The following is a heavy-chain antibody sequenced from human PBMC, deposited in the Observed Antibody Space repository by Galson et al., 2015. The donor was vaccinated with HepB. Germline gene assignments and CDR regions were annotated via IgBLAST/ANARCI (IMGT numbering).Heavy chain of an antibody. CDR3: ARNGVAGLRGAADV. V-gene: IGHV5-10-1*01. CDR2: IDPGDSYT. Sequence: QSGAEVIQPGESLRISCKGSGSSFPSYWITWVRQMPGKGLEWMGRIDPGDSYTNYSQTFQGHVTISADKSISTAYLQWSSLKASDTAMYYRARNGVAGLRGAADVWGQGTTVTVSS. D-gene: IGHD2-15*01. J-gene: IGHJ6*02. CDR1: GSSFPSYW.